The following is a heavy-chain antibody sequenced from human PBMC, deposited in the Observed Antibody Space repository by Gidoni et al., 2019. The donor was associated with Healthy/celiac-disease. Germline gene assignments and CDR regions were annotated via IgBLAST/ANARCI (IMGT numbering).Heavy chain of an antibody. D-gene: IGHD3-3*01. V-gene: IGHV1-69*01. Sequence: QVQLVQSGAEVKKPGSSVKVYCRASGGTFRSYAISWVRQAHGQGLEWMGGIIPIFGTSNYAHTFQGRVTITADESTSTAYMELSSLRSEDTAVYYCARDDFWSGYRSRYYGMDVWGQWTTVTVSS. J-gene: IGHJ6*02. CDR1: GGTFRSYA. CDR2: IIPIFGTS. CDR3: ARDDFWSGYRSRYYGMDV.